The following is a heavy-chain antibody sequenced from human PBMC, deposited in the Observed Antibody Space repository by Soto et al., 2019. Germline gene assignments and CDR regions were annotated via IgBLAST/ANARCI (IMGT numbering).Heavy chain of an antibody. CDR3: ARSQGKPQYYDFWSGYYDLDY. Sequence: QVQLVESGGGVVQPGRSLRLSCAASGFTFSSYGMHWVRQAPGKGLEWVAVIWYDGSNKYYADSVKGRFTISRDNSKNTLYLQMNSLRAEDTAVYYCARSQGKPQYYDFWSGYYDLDYWGQGTLVTVSS. J-gene: IGHJ4*02. CDR1: GFTFSSYG. CDR2: IWYDGSNK. D-gene: IGHD3-3*01. V-gene: IGHV3-33*01.